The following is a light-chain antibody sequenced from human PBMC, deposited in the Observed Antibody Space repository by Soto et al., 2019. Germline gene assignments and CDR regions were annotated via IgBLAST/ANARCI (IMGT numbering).Light chain of an antibody. CDR3: AAWDDILNVNVV. Sequence: QSVLTQPPSASGTPGQRVTISCSGSSSNIGSNTVNWYQQLPGTTPKLLIYSNNQRPSGVPDRFSGSKAGTSASLAISGLQSEDEADYYCAAWDDILNVNVVFGGGTKLTVL. V-gene: IGLV1-44*01. CDR2: SNN. J-gene: IGLJ2*01. CDR1: SSNIGSNT.